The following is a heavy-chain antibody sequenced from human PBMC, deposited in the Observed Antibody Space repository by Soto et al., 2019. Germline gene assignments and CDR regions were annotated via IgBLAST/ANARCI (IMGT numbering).Heavy chain of an antibody. CDR3: ASVTVAGNFDY. D-gene: IGHD6-19*01. V-gene: IGHV4-59*01. CDR1: GGSISSYY. J-gene: IGHJ4*02. Sequence: QVQLQESGPGLVKPSETLSLTCTVSGGSISSYYWSWIRQPPGKGLEWIGYIYYSGSTNYNPSLKSRVTISVDTSKNQFSLKLSSVTAADTAVYYCASVTVAGNFDYWGQGTLVTVSS. CDR2: IYYSGST.